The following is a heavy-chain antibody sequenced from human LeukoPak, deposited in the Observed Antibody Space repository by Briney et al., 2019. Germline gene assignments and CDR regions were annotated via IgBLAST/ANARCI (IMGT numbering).Heavy chain of an antibody. Sequence: SVKVSCKASGGTFSSYAISWVRQAPGQGLEWVGGIIPIFGTANYAQKFQGRVTITADESTSTAYMELSSLRSEDTAVYYCAREDGDPSDAFDIWGQGTMVTVSS. V-gene: IGHV1-69*13. CDR2: IIPIFGTA. CDR1: GGTFSSYA. D-gene: IGHD4-17*01. J-gene: IGHJ3*02. CDR3: AREDGDPSDAFDI.